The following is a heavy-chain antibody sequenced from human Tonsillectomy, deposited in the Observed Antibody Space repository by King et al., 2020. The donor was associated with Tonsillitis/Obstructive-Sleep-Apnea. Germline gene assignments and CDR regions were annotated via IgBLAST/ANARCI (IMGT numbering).Heavy chain of an antibody. V-gene: IGHV3-48*02. CDR3: AGDAVIVVVVAASYYYYYMDV. CDR1: GFTFSSYS. J-gene: IGHJ6*03. Sequence: VQLVESGGGLVQPGGSLRLSCAASGFTFSSYSMNWVRQAPGKGLEWVSYISSSSSTIYYADSVKGRFTISRDNAKNSLYLQMNSLRDEDTAVYYCAGDAVIVVVVAASYYYYYMDVWGKGTTVTVSS. D-gene: IGHD2-15*01. CDR2: ISSSSSTI.